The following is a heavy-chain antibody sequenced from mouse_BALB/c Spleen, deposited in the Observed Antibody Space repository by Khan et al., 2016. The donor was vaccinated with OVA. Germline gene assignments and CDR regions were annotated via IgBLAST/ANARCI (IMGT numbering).Heavy chain of an antibody. D-gene: IGHD2-10*01. J-gene: IGHJ4*01. CDR1: GFSLTGYG. V-gene: IGHV2-6-7*01. Sequence: VQLQESGPGLVAPSQSLSITCTASGFSLTGYGVNWVRQPPGKGLEWLGMIWGDGSTDYNSALKSSLSISQDNSMSQVFLKMNSLQTDDTARYYCARAYYANYREAMDYWGQGTSVTVSS. CDR2: IWGDGST. CDR3: ARAYYANYREAMDY.